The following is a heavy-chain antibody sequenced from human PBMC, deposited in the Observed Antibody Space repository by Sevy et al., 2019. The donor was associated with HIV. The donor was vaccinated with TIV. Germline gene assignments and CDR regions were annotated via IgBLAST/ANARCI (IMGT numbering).Heavy chain of an antibody. J-gene: IGHJ4*02. Sequence: GGSLRLSCAASGLSFSNAWMAWVRQAPRKGLEWVGRIRREPGGGTTGFAEFAKGKFTISRDDPKNTLYLQMNSLKTEDTAVYYCAIDHRRDGMIVVPFEKWGLGTLVTVSS. CDR1: GLSFSNAW. CDR3: AIDHRRDGMIVVPFEK. V-gene: IGHV3-15*01. D-gene: IGHD3-22*01. CDR2: IRREPGGGTT.